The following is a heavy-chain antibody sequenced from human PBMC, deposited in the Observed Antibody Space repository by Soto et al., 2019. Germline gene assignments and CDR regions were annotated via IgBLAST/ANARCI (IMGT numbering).Heavy chain of an antibody. CDR3: ARAAYVTGTTPGPYFDY. CDR2: IYYSGST. D-gene: IGHD1-7*01. Sequence: SETLSLTCTVSGGSISSGGYYWSWIRQHPGKGLEWIGYIYYSGSTYYNPSLKSRVTISVDTSKNQFSLKLSPVTAADTAVYYCARAAYVTGTTPGPYFDYWGQGTLVTVSS. CDR1: GGSISSGGYY. V-gene: IGHV4-31*03. J-gene: IGHJ4*02.